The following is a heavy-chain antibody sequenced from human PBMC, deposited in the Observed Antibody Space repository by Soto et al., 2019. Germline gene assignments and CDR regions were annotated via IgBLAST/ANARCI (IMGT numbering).Heavy chain of an antibody. J-gene: IGHJ6*02. CDR2: IYYSGST. Sequence: QVQLQESGPGLVKPSQTLSLTCTVSGGYISSGDYYWSWIRQPPGKGLEWIGYIYYSGSTYYNPSLKSRVTMSVDTSKHQFSLKLSSVTAADTAVYYCARLPLRGGGSYYYYGMDVWGQGITVTASS. CDR3: ARLPLRGGGSYYYYGMDV. V-gene: IGHV4-30-4*01. CDR1: GGYISSGDYY. D-gene: IGHD1-26*01.